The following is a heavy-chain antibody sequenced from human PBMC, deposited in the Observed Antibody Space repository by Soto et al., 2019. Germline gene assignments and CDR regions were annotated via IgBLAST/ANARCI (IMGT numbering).Heavy chain of an antibody. J-gene: IGHJ4*02. CDR1: GFTFSTFA. CDR2: ISSDGFTQ. V-gene: IGHV3-30*09. CDR3: ARAPTSRFDY. Sequence: QVQLVESGGAVVQPGRSLRLSCAASGFTFSTFAMHWVRRAPGRGLEWVAVISSDGFTQYYADSIRGRFAISRDNSKNTLYLQMNSLRGEDTAVYYCARAPTSRFDYWGQGTLVTVSA.